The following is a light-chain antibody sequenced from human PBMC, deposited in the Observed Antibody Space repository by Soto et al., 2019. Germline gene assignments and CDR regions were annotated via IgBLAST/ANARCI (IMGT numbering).Light chain of an antibody. CDR1: QSVSSSY. CDR3: QQYDSSPIT. Sequence: EIVLTQSPGTLSLSPGESATLSFRASQSVSSSYLAWYQQKPGQAPRLLIYGASSRATGIPDRFSGSGSGTDFTLTISRLEPEYFAVYYCQQYDSSPITFGQGTRLEIK. J-gene: IGKJ5*01. CDR2: GAS. V-gene: IGKV3-20*01.